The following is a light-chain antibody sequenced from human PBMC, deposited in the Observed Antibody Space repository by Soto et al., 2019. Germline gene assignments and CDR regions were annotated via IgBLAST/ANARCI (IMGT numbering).Light chain of an antibody. V-gene: IGKV3-20*01. Sequence: EIVLTQSPGTLSLSPGERATLSCRASQSVSSSYLAWYQQKPGQAPRLLIYGASSRATGIPDRFSGSGSGKDFTLTISRLEPEDFAVYYSQQYGSSPYTFGQGTKLEIK. J-gene: IGKJ2*01. CDR3: QQYGSSPYT. CDR1: QSVSSSY. CDR2: GAS.